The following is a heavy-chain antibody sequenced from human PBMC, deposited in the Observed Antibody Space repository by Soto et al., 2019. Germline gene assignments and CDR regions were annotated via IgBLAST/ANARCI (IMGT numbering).Heavy chain of an antibody. D-gene: IGHD3-10*01. J-gene: IGHJ4*02. CDR3: ARGAVVRGVNY. Sequence: QVQLQESGPGLVKPSETLSLTCTVSGGSISSYYWSWIRQPPGKGLEWIGYIYYSGSTNYNPSLKSRVTISVDTSKNQFSLKLGSVTAADTAVYYCARGAVVRGVNYWGQGTLVTVSS. CDR1: GGSISSYY. CDR2: IYYSGST. V-gene: IGHV4-59*01.